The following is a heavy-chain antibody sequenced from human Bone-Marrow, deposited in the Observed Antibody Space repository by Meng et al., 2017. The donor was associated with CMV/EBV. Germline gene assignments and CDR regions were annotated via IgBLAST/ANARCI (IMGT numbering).Heavy chain of an antibody. D-gene: IGHD1-7*01. Sequence: SETLSLTCAVYGGSFSGYYWSWIRQPPGKGLEWIGEINHSGSTNYNPSLKSRVTISVDTSKNQFSLKLSSVTAADTAVYYCARGVVTGTIYYYYGMDVWGQGNTVTVAS. CDR3: ARGVVTGTIYYYYGMDV. CDR2: INHSGST. V-gene: IGHV4-34*01. J-gene: IGHJ6*02. CDR1: GGSFSGYY.